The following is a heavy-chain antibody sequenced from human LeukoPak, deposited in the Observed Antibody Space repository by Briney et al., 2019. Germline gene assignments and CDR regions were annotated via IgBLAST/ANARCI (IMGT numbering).Heavy chain of an antibody. D-gene: IGHD4-11*01. CDR2: INHSGST. J-gene: IGHJ6*03. CDR1: GGSFSGYY. CDR3: ARVYYNNYGVYYYYHMDV. V-gene: IGHV4-34*01. Sequence: SETLSLTCAVYGGSFSGYYWSWIRQPPGKGLEWIGEINHSGSTNYNPSLKSRVTISVDTSKNQFSLKLSSVTAADTAVYYCARVYYNNYGVYYYYHMDVWGKGTPVTVSS.